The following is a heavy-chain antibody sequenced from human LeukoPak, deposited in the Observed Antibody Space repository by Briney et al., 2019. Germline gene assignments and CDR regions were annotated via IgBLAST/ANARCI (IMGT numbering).Heavy chain of an antibody. CDR1: GYTFTGYY. Sequence: ASVKVSCKASGYTFTGYYMHWVRQAPGQGLEWMGWINPNSGGTNYAQKFQGRVTMTRDTSISTAYMELSRLRSDDTAVYYCARAATIFGVVPAYWGQGTLVTVSS. V-gene: IGHV1-2*02. CDR2: INPNSGGT. J-gene: IGHJ4*02. D-gene: IGHD3-3*01. CDR3: ARAATIFGVVPAY.